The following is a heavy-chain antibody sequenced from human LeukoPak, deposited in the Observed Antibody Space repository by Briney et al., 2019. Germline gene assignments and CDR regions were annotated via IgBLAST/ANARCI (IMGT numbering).Heavy chain of an antibody. D-gene: IGHD3/OR15-3a*01. CDR1: GYTFTGYY. CDR2: IIPIFGTA. CDR3: ARGILFGWTTRKPVYFDY. Sequence: ASMRVSCKASGYTFTGYYIHWVRQAPGQGLEWMGGIIPIFGTANYAQKFQGRVTITADESTSTVYMELSSLRSEDTAVYYCARGILFGWTTRKPVYFDYWGQGTLVTVSS. V-gene: IGHV1-69*13. J-gene: IGHJ4*02.